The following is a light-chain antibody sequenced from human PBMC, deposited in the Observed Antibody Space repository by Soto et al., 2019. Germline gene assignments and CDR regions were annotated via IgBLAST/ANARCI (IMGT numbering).Light chain of an antibody. J-gene: IGKJ1*01. Sequence: DIQLIQSPSSLSASVGDRVTITCRANEKMTGYLNWYQQKPGKAPKLLIYAASNLQSGVPSRFSGSGSGADFILTISSLQPEDSATYYCQQSYSTPRTFGQGTKVEVK. CDR1: EKMTGY. CDR2: AAS. V-gene: IGKV1-39*01. CDR3: QQSYSTPRT.